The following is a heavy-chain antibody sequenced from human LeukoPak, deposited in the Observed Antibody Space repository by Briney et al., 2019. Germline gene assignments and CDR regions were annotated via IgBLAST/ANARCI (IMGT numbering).Heavy chain of an antibody. Sequence: SETLSLTCTVSGGSISSYYWSWIRQPPGKGLEGIGYIYYSGSTNYNPSLKSRVTISVDTSKNQFSLKLSSVTAADTAVYCCARTPPWRYSSSWYYFDYWGQGTLVTVSS. J-gene: IGHJ4*02. CDR2: IYYSGST. V-gene: IGHV4-59*01. D-gene: IGHD6-13*01. CDR1: GGSISSYY. CDR3: ARTPPWRYSSSWYYFDY.